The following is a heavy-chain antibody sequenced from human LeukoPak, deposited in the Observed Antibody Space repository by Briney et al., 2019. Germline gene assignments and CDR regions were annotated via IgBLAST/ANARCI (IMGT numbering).Heavy chain of an antibody. CDR1: GYSISSGYY. CDR2: IYHSGST. Sequence: SETLSLTCTVSGYSISSGYYWGWIRQPPGKGLEWIGSIYHSGSTYYNPSLKSRVTISVDTSKNQFSLKLSSVTAADTAVYYCARFGQQWLVPLDYWGQGTLVTVSS. V-gene: IGHV4-38-2*02. J-gene: IGHJ4*02. CDR3: ARFGQQWLVPLDY. D-gene: IGHD6-19*01.